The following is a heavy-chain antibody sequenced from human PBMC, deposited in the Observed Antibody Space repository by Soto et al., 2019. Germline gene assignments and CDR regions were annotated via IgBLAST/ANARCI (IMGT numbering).Heavy chain of an antibody. V-gene: IGHV4-34*01. J-gene: IGHJ4*02. CDR1: GGSSSDYY. CDR2: INHSGST. D-gene: IGHD2-15*01. CDR3: ARAGRWYPHGIDY. Sequence: PSETLSLTCAVYGGSSSDYYWTWIRQPPGKGLEWIGHINHSGSTKSNPSLKSRVTISVDTSKNQFSLKVTSVTAADTAVYYCARAGRWYPHGIDYWGQGTLVTVSS.